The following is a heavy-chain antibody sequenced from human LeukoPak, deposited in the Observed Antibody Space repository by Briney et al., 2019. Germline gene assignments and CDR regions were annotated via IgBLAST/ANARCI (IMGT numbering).Heavy chain of an antibody. CDR2: LGIAGDT. V-gene: IGHV3-13*01. D-gene: IGHD1-26*01. J-gene: IGHJ4*02. CDR1: GLTVSSYA. CDR3: ARQKQSHGNFDY. Sequence: GGSLRLSCAASGLTVSSYAMHWVRQPIGKGLEWVSALGIAGDTFYPGSVKGRFTISRENAKNSLYLQMNSLGAEDTAMYYCARQKQSHGNFDYWGQGTLVTVSS.